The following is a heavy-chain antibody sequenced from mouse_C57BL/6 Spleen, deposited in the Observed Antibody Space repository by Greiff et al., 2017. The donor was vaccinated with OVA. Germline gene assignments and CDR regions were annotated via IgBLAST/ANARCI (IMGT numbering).Heavy chain of an antibody. Sequence: VQLQQPGTELVQPGASVKLSCKSSGYTFTTYWMHWVKQSPGQGLELIGNINPSNGGTNYNEKFKSKVTLTVDKSSSTAYMQLSSLASEDSAVYCCASSAWDVAWFAYWGQGTLVTVSA. CDR2: INPSNGGT. V-gene: IGHV1-53*01. D-gene: IGHD4-1*01. CDR1: GYTFTTYW. CDR3: ASSAWDVAWFAY. J-gene: IGHJ3*01.